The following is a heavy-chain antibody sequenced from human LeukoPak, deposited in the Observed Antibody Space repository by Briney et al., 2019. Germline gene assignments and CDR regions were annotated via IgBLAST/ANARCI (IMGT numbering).Heavy chain of an antibody. V-gene: IGHV3-74*01. J-gene: IGHJ3*02. Sequence: PGGSLRLSCAASGFTLSTSWMHWVRQAPGKGLVWVSRISNDGGSTLYADSVKGRFTISRDNAKNTLYLQMNSLRAEDTAVYYCARAGRLRAFDIWGQGTMVTVSS. CDR1: GFTLSTSW. CDR3: ARAGRLRAFDI. CDR2: ISNDGGST.